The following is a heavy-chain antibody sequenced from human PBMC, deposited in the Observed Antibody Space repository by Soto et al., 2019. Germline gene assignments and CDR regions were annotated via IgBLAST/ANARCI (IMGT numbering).Heavy chain of an antibody. Sequence: EVQLLESGGGLVQPGGSLRLSCAASGFTFSSYAMTWVRQAPGKGLEWVSTISGSAGSTTYHAASVRGWFTMSRDNSKNTLSLQMNSLRPEDTAVYYCAKVIRPENTLYGMDVWGRGTTVTVSS. V-gene: IGHV3-23*01. J-gene: IGHJ6*02. CDR3: AKVIRPENTLYGMDV. D-gene: IGHD3-3*01. CDR2: ISGSAGSTT. CDR1: GFTFSSYA.